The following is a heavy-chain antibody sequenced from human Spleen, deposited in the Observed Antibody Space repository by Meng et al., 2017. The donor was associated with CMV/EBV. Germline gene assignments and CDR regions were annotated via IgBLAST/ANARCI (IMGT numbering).Heavy chain of an antibody. CDR3: AKNHMAVKTTAVTSLDH. J-gene: IGHJ4*02. Sequence: GESLKISCATSGFSFSTYGMDWVRQAPGKGLEWVAFIRFDGSDKYYADAVKGRFTVSRDNSKSTLYLQMNSLRPEDTAVYYCAKNHMAVKTTAVTSLDHWGQGTLVTVSS. V-gene: IGHV3-30*02. CDR1: GFSFSTYG. D-gene: IGHD2-21*01. CDR2: IRFDGSDK.